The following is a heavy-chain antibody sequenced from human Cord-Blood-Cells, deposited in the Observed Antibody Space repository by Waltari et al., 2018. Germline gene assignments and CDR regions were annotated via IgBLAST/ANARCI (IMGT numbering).Heavy chain of an antibody. CDR2: IIPIFGTA. D-gene: IGHD6-13*01. J-gene: IGHJ5*02. V-gene: IGHV1-69*06. Sequence: QVQLVQSGAEVKKPGSSVKFSCTASGGSFSSYAISWVRRAPGQGLEWMGGIIPIFGTANYAQKFKGRVTITADKSTSTAYMELSSLRSEDTAVYYCASSSSWTPTRGWFDPWGQGTLVTVSS. CDR1: GGSFSSYA. CDR3: ASSSSWTPTRGWFDP.